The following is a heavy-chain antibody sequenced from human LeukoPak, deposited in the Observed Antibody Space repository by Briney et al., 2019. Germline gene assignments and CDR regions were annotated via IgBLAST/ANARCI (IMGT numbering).Heavy chain of an antibody. J-gene: IGHJ4*02. Sequence: APVKVSSKVSGYTLTDLSMHWVRQAPGKGLEWMGGFDPEDGERIFAEKFQGRVIMTEDTSTDTAYMELSSLTSEDTAVYYCSTLLSSNYLDHWGQGTLVTVAS. V-gene: IGHV1-24*01. CDR1: GYTLTDLS. D-gene: IGHD2/OR15-2a*01. CDR3: STLLSSNYLDH. CDR2: FDPEDGER.